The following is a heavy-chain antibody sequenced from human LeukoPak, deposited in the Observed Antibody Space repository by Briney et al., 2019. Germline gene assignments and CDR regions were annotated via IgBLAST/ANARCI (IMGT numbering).Heavy chain of an antibody. CDR1: GFTFSNAW. CDR3: TADPPGVSTSTGIDH. Sequence: KPGGSLRLSCAASGFTFSNAWMTWVRQIPGKGLEWVGRLKSKTDGGTTDYAAPVKGIFTISRDDSKDMLYLQMNSLKVEDTAVYYCTADPPGVSTSTGIDHWGQGTLVTVPS. J-gene: IGHJ4*02. CDR2: LKSKTDGGTT. D-gene: IGHD2-2*01. V-gene: IGHV3-15*05.